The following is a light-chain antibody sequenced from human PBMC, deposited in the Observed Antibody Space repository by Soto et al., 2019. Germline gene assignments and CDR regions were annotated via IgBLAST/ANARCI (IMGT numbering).Light chain of an antibody. V-gene: IGKV3-20*01. Sequence: EIVLTQSPGTLSLSPGERATLSCRASQNVGGRFLAWYQQKPGQAPRLLINVASTRATGIPDRFSGSWSGTDFTLTISRLEPEDFAVYYCQQYGTSPIAFGQGTRLE. CDR3: QQYGTSPIA. CDR2: VAS. J-gene: IGKJ5*01. CDR1: QNVGGRF.